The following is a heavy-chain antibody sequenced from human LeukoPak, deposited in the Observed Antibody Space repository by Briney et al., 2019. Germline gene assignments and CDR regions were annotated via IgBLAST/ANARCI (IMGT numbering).Heavy chain of an antibody. J-gene: IGHJ4*02. V-gene: IGHV3-48*03. Sequence: GGSLRLSCAASGFTFSSYEMHWVRQAPGKGLEWVSYISSSGTTIYYADSVKGRFTISRDNAKNSLYLQMNSLRAEDTAVYYCAKAPIRVVRGVFDYWGQGTLVTVSS. D-gene: IGHD3-10*01. CDR2: ISSSGTTI. CDR3: AKAPIRVVRGVFDY. CDR1: GFTFSSYE.